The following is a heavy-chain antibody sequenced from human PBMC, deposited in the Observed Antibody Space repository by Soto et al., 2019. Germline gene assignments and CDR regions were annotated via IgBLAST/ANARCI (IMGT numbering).Heavy chain of an antibody. V-gene: IGHV1-69*12. Sequence: QVQLVQSGAEVKKPGSSVRVSCKASGGTFSSYAISWVRQAPGQGLEWMGGIIPFFDTADYAQKFEGRVTIAAAASSSTAYMGLSSPRSAATAVYYCAAPPMATITDCSGVDVWGQGSTVTVSS. CDR3: AAPPMATITDCSGVDV. D-gene: IGHD1-26*01. CDR2: IIPFFDTA. J-gene: IGHJ6*01. CDR1: GGTFSSYA.